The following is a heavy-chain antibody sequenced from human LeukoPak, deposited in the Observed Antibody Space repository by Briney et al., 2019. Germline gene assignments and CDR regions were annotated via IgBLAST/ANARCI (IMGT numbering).Heavy chain of an antibody. CDR2: IYNSGST. V-gene: IGHV4-4*07. CDR1: GGSISSYH. J-gene: IGHJ4*02. Sequence: SETLSLTCAVSGGSISSYHWSWIRQPAGKGLEWIGRIYNSGSTNYNPSLKSRVTMSVDTSKNQFSLKLSSVTAADTAVYYCARSLGYCTNGVCPRYFDYWGQGTLVTVSS. D-gene: IGHD2-8*01. CDR3: ARSLGYCTNGVCPRYFDY.